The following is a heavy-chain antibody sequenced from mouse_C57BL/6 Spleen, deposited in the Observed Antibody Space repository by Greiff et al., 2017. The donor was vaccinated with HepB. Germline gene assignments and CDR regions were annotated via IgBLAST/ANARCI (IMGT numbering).Heavy chain of an antibody. CDR1: GYTFTDYE. Sequence: VKLQESGAELVRPGASVTLSCKASGYTFTDYEMHWVKQTPVHGLEWIGAIDPETGGTAYNQKFKGKAILTADKSSSTAYMELRSLTSEDSAVYYCTRDWTRFDYWGQGTTLTVSS. J-gene: IGHJ2*01. CDR2: IDPETGGT. V-gene: IGHV1-15*01. CDR3: TRDWTRFDY. D-gene: IGHD2-13*01.